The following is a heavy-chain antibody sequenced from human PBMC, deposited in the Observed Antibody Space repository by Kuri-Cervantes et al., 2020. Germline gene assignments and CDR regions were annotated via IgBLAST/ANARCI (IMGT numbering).Heavy chain of an antibody. V-gene: IGHV4-59*01. CDR1: GGSISSYY. CDR2: IYYSGST. CDR3: ARAYSYPPTWYYFDY. Sequence: ESLKISCTVSGGSISSYYWSWIRQPPGKGLEWIGYIYYSGSTNYNPSLKSRVTISVDTSKNQFSLRLSSVTAADTAVYYCARAYSYPPTWYYFDYWGRGTLVTVSS. D-gene: IGHD5-18*01. J-gene: IGHJ4*02.